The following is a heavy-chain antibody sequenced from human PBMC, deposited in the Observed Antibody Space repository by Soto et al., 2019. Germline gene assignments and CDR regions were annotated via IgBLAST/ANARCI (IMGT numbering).Heavy chain of an antibody. J-gene: IGHJ4*02. Sequence: QVQLQESGPGLVKPSETLSLTCTVSGGSISSYYWSWIRQPPGKGLEWIGYIYYSGSTNYNPSLKSRVTISVDTSKNQFSLKLSSVTAADTAVYYCARDYHKFNSGWPSGGYWGQGTLVTVSS. CDR3: ARDYHKFNSGWPSGGY. CDR1: GGSISSYY. CDR2: IYYSGST. V-gene: IGHV4-59*01. D-gene: IGHD6-19*01.